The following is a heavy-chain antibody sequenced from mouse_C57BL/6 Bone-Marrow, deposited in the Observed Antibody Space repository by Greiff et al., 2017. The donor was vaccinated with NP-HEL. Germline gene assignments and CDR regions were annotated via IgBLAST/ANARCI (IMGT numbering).Heavy chain of an antibody. J-gene: IGHJ2*01. CDR2: INSDGSST. CDR1: GFTFSDYY. V-gene: IGHV5-16*01. Sequence: EVQVVESEGGLVQPGSSMKLSCTASGFTFSDYYMAWVRQVPEKGLEWVANINSDGSSTYYLDSLKSRFIISRDNAKNILYLQMSSLKSEDTATYYCARPIELLGYYFDYWGQGTTLTVSS. CDR3: ARPIELLGYYFDY. D-gene: IGHD4-1*01.